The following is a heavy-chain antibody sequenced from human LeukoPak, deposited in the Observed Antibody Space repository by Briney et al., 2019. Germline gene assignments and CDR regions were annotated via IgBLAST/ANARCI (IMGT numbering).Heavy chain of an antibody. D-gene: IGHD4-17*01. CDR3: AREQDSGDYRGDAFDI. CDR2: IYHSGST. Sequence: PSETLSLTCTVSGGSISTYYWSWIRQPPGKGLEWIGYIYHSGSTSYNPSLKSRVTISVDTSKNQFSLKLSSVTAADTAVYYCAREQDSGDYRGDAFDIWGQGTMVTVSS. CDR1: GGSISTYY. J-gene: IGHJ3*02. V-gene: IGHV4-59*01.